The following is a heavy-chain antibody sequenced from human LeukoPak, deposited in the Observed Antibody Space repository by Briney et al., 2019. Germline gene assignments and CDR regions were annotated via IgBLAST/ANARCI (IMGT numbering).Heavy chain of an antibody. V-gene: IGHV3-7*01. Sequence: GGSLRLSCAASGYTFSSYGMHWVRQAPGKGLEWVANIKQDGSEKYYVDSVKGRFTISRDNAKNSLYLQMNSLRAEDTAVYYCARSPPLWNGDAFWGQGTLVTVSS. J-gene: IGHJ3*01. CDR3: ARSPPLWNGDAF. D-gene: IGHD1-1*01. CDR2: IKQDGSEK. CDR1: GYTFSSYG.